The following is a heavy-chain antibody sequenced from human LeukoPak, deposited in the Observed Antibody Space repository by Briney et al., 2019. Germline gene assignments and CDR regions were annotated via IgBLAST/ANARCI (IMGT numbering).Heavy chain of an antibody. CDR3: AKAHSSSWYYFGN. D-gene: IGHD6-13*01. Sequence: GGSLRLSCAASGFTFRSYAMSRVRQAPGKGLEWVSVISSNGGSTHYADSVKGRFTISRDNSKNTLYLQMNSLRAEDTAKYYCAKAHSSSWYYFGNWGQGTLVTVSS. V-gene: IGHV3-23*01. CDR2: ISSNGGST. J-gene: IGHJ4*02. CDR1: GFTFRSYA.